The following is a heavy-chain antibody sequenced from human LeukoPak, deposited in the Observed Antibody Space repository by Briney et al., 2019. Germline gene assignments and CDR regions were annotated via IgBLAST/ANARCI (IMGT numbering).Heavy chain of an antibody. Sequence: PGGSLRLSCAASGFTFSSYDMHWVRQATGKGLEWVSAIGTAGDTYYPGSVKGRFTIPRENAKNSLYLQMNSLRAGDTAVYYCARGTRDSPYYYYGMDVWGQGTTVTVSS. CDR1: GFTFSSYD. CDR2: IGTAGDT. CDR3: ARGTRDSPYYYYGMDV. V-gene: IGHV3-13*01. D-gene: IGHD2-21*02. J-gene: IGHJ6*02.